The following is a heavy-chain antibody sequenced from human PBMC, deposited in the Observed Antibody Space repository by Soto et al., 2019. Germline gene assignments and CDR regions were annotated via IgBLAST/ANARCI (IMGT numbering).Heavy chain of an antibody. CDR3: AGTGGMDV. J-gene: IGHJ6*02. V-gene: IGHV4-34*01. CDR1: GGSFSGYY. Sequence: PSETLSLTCAVYGGSFSGYYWSWLRQPPGKGPEWIGEINHSGNTKYTPSLESRVTISVDTSKNQFSLKLNSVSAADTAVYYCAGTGGMDVWSQGATVTVSS. CDR2: INHSGNT.